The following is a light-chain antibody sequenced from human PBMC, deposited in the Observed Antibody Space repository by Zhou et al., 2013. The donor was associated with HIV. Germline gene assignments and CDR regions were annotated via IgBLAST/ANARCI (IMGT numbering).Light chain of an antibody. Sequence: EIVLTQSPGTLSLSPGESATLSCRASQSISSNLLAWYQQKPGQAPRLLIYGASNRATGIPDRFSGSGSGTDFTLTINRLEPEDFVVYYCQQYGDSPRTFGQGTKVEI. CDR2: GAS. CDR3: QQYGDSPRT. CDR1: QSISSNL. V-gene: IGKV3-20*01. J-gene: IGKJ1*01.